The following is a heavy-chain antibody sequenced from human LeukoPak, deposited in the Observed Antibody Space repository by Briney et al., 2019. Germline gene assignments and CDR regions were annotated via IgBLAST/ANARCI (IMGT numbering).Heavy chain of an antibody. J-gene: IGHJ4*02. D-gene: IGHD3-10*01. V-gene: IGHV7-4-1*02. CDR1: GYPFSAHF. Sequence: ASVKVSCKASGYPFSAHFLNWVRQAPGQGLEWMGNIDTTTGNPRYAQDFTGRFVFSLDTSVSTAYLQITSLKADDTAAYYCVRGTPTPGMDYWGQRTQVTVSS. CDR2: IDTTTGNP. CDR3: VRGTPTPGMDY.